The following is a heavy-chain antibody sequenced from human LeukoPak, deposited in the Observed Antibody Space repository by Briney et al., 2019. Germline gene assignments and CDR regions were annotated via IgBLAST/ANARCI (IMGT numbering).Heavy chain of an antibody. J-gene: IGHJ4*02. Sequence: GGSLRLSCAASGFTFSNAWMSWVRQSPGKGLEWVGRIKSKTDGGTTDYAAPVKGRFTISRDDSKNTLYLQMNSLKTEDTAVYYCARDLDGWELLPFDYWGQGTLVTVSS. CDR2: IKSKTDGGTT. CDR1: GFTFSNAW. CDR3: ARDLDGWELLPFDY. D-gene: IGHD1-26*01. V-gene: IGHV3-15*01.